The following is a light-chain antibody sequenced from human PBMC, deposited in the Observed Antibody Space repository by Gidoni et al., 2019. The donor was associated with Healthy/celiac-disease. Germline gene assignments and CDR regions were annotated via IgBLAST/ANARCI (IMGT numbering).Light chain of an antibody. CDR3: QAWDSSTVV. V-gene: IGLV3-1*01. J-gene: IGLJ2*01. Sequence: SYELPQPPSVSVSPGQTASITCSGDKWGDKDARWDQQKPGQSPVLVIYQESKRPSGIPERFSGSNSGNTATLTISGTQAMDEADYYCQAWDSSTVVFGGGTKLTVL. CDR2: QES. CDR1: KWGDKD.